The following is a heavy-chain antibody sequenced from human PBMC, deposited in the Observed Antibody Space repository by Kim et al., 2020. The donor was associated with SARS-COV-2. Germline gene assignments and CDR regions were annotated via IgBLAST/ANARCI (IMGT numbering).Heavy chain of an antibody. V-gene: IGHV4-4*07. Sequence: SETLSLTCTVSGGSISSYYWSWIRQPAGKGLEWIGRIYTSGSTNYNPSLKSRVTMSVDTSKNQFSLKLSSVTAADTAVYYCARDSLSSWSKITFDLWGRGTLVTVSS. CDR2: IYTSGST. J-gene: IGHJ2*01. D-gene: IGHD6-13*01. CDR3: ARDSLSSWSKITFDL. CDR1: GGSISSYY.